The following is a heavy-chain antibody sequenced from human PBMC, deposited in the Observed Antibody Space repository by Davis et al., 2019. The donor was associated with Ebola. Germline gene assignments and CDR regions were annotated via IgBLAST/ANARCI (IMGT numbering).Heavy chain of an antibody. CDR2: INHSGST. J-gene: IGHJ4*02. D-gene: IGHD6-19*01. CDR3: AREGGGWYHRLDY. Sequence: SETLSLTCAVYGGSFSSYYWTWIRQPPGEGLEWIGEINHSGSTNYNPSLKSRVTISVDTSKNQFSLKLTSVTAADTAVYYCAREGGGWYHRLDYWGQGTLVTVSS. V-gene: IGHV4-34*01. CDR1: GGSFSSYY.